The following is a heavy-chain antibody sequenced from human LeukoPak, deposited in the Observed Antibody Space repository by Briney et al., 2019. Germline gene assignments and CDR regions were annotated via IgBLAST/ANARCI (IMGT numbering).Heavy chain of an antibody. Sequence: PVKVSCKASGGTFSSYAIRWVRQAPGQGLEWMGGIIPIFGTANYAQKFQGRVTITADESTSTAYMELSSLRSEDTAVYYCARDQSSVDAFDIWGQGTMVTVSS. CDR1: GGTFSSYA. D-gene: IGHD5/OR15-5a*01. J-gene: IGHJ3*02. CDR3: ARDQSSVDAFDI. V-gene: IGHV1-69*01. CDR2: IIPIFGTA.